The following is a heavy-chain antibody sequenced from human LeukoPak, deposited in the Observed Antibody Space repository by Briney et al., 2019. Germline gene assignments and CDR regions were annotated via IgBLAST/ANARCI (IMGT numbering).Heavy chain of an antibody. Sequence: GGSLRLSCAASGFTFSSYEMNWVRQAPGKGLEWVSYISSSSSTIYYADSVKGRFTTSRDNAKNSLYLQMNSLRAEDTALYYCARAGGSGSYYGYYYMDVWGKGTTVTISS. D-gene: IGHD3-10*01. CDR1: GFTFSSYE. V-gene: IGHV3-48*03. CDR3: ARAGGSGSYYGYYYMDV. CDR2: ISSSSSTI. J-gene: IGHJ6*03.